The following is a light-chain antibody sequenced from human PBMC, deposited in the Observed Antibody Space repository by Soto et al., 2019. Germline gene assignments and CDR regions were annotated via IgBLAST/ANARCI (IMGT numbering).Light chain of an antibody. CDR3: QQYGSSSWK. CDR1: QSVSSSY. CDR2: GTS. J-gene: IGKJ1*01. Sequence: EIVLTQSPGTLSLSPGERATLSCRASQSVSSSYLAWYQQKPGQAPRLLIYGTSSRATAIPDRFSGSGSGTDFTLTISRLEPEDFAVYYCQQYGSSSWKFGQGTKV. V-gene: IGKV3-20*01.